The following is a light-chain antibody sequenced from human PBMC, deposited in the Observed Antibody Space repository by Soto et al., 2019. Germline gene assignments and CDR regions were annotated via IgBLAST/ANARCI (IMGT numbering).Light chain of an antibody. Sequence: QSAPTQPPSASGSPGQSVTIPCTGTSSDVGDYNYVSWYQQHPGKVPKLLIYEVSNRPSGVSNRFSGSKSGYTASLTISELQAEDEADYYCTSFTSSSTWVFGGGTKVTVL. CDR3: TSFTSSSTWV. V-gene: IGLV2-14*03. CDR2: EVS. J-gene: IGLJ3*02. CDR1: SSDVGDYNY.